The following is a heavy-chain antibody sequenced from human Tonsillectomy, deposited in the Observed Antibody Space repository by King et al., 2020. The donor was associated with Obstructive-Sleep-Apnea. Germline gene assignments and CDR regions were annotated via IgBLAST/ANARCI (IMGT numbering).Heavy chain of an antibody. CDR2: IYYSGST. J-gene: IGHJ6*02. Sequence: QLQESGPGLVKPSETLSLTCTVSGGSISSSSYYWGWIRQPPGKGLEWIGSIYYSGSTHYNPSLKSRVTISVDMSKNQFSLKLSSVTAADTAVYYCASERDIVVVAARDIYVMDVWGQGTTVTVSS. CDR1: GGSISSSSYY. V-gene: IGHV4-39*07. D-gene: IGHD2-15*01. CDR3: ASERDIVVVAARDIYVMDV.